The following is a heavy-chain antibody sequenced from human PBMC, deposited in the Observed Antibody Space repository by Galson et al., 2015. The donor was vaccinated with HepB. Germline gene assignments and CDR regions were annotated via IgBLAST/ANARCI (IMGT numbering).Heavy chain of an antibody. CDR1: GYAFTSYH. J-gene: IGHJ4*02. Sequence: SVKVSCKASGYAFTSYHIQWVRLAPGQGLEWVGAMYGDSGIATHAQKFQGRVTLTRDTSTSTVYMEVTGLTSEGTAMYFCAREKPRGYHFDYWGQGTPVTVSS. D-gene: IGHD1-1*01. CDR3: AREKPRGYHFDY. CDR2: MYGDSGIA. V-gene: IGHV1-46*01.